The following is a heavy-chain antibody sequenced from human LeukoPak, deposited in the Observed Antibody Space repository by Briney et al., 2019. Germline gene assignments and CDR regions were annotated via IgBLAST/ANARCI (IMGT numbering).Heavy chain of an antibody. CDR2: IKQDGSEK. CDR1: GFTFSRYW. CDR3: ARDWVTTSYNWFDP. D-gene: IGHD4-17*01. V-gene: IGHV3-7*01. Sequence: PGGSLRLSCAASGFTFSRYWMSWVRQAPGKGLEWVANIKQDGSEKYYVDSVKGRFTISRDNAKNSLYLQMNSLRAEDTAVYYCARDWVTTSYNWFDPWGQGTLVTVSS. J-gene: IGHJ5*02.